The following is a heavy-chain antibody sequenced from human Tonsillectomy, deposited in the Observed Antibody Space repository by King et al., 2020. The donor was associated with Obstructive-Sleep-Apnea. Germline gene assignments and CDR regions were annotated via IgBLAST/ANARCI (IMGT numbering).Heavy chain of an antibody. D-gene: IGHD1-26*01. CDR2: MDSSGNTI. CDR1: GFSFAGYT. V-gene: IGHV3-48*01. CDR3: ARDGGRSYDNDY. J-gene: IGHJ4*02. Sequence: VQLVESGGGLVQPGGSLSLTCVASGFSFAGYTMMWVRQAPGKGLEWLAYMDSSGNTIYYEDSVKGRFTVSRDNAKNSLYLQMNSLRAEDTALYYCARDGGRSYDNDYWGQGTLFPVSS.